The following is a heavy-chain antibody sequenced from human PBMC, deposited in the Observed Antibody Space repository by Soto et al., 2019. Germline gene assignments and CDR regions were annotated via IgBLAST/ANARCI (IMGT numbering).Heavy chain of an antibody. V-gene: IGHV3-21*01. CDR3: ARDNCSSTSCYYYGMDV. J-gene: IGHJ6*02. Sequence: AGSLTLSCAASGFTFSSYSMNWVRQAPGKGLEWVSSISSSSSYIYYADSVKGRFTISRDNAKNSLYLQMNSLRAEDTAVYYCARDNCSSTSCYYYGMDVWGQGTTVTVSS. D-gene: IGHD2-2*01. CDR1: GFTFSSYS. CDR2: ISSSSSYI.